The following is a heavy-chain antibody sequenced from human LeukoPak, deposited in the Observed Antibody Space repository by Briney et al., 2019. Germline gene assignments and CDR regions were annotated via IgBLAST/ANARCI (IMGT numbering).Heavy chain of an antibody. V-gene: IGHV3-74*01. J-gene: IGHJ4*02. CDR2: INSDGSIT. CDR1: GFTFSSYW. CDR3: ARGYSGRFDY. D-gene: IGHD1-26*01. Sequence: GGSRRLSCAASGFTFSSYWMVWVRQPPGKGLLWVSPINSDGSITTYADSVKGRFTISRDNAKSTLYLQMNSLRAEDTAVYYCARGYSGRFDYWGQGALPTVSS.